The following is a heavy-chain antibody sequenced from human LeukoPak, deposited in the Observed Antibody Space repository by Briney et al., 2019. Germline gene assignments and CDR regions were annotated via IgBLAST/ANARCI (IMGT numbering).Heavy chain of an antibody. CDR1: GGSFSGYY. CDR3: ARSRDIAVAGKRGSVDY. D-gene: IGHD6-19*01. V-gene: IGHV4-34*01. CDR2: INHSGST. Sequence: PSETLSLTCSVYGGSFSGYYWSWIRQPPGKGLEWIGEINHSGSTNYNPSLKSRVTISVDTSKNQFSLKLSSVTAADTAVYYCARSRDIAVAGKRGSVDYWGQGTLVTVSS. J-gene: IGHJ4*02.